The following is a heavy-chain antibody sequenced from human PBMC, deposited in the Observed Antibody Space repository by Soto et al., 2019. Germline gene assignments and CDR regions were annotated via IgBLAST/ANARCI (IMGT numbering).Heavy chain of an antibody. J-gene: IGHJ3*01. CDR2: ILVDGRT. CDR3: AKATATGGGAFDF. D-gene: IGHD2-8*02. V-gene: IGHV3-23*01. CDR1: GFTFDDYA. Sequence: GGSLRLSCAASGFTFDDYAMHWVRQAPGKGLEWVSTILVDGRTFYVDSVKGRFTISRDNSRNTVYMQMNSLTAGDTALYYCAKATATGGGAFDFCGQGTMVTVSS.